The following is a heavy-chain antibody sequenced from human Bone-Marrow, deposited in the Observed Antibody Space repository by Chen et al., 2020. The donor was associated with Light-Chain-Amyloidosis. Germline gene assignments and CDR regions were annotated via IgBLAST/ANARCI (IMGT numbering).Heavy chain of an antibody. CDR1: GGSIMSSSNF. V-gene: IGHV4-39*07. CDR3: ARVVPPNYGANFNS. Sequence: QLQLQESGPRLVKSSGTLSLTCTVSGGSIMSSSNFWGWLRQAPGKGLEWIGSIYYSGNTYMNSSLKNRVAMSVDTSNNQSSLRLNSVTAADTAVYFCARVVPPNYGANFNSWGQGTLVIVSS. D-gene: IGHD4-17*01. CDR2: IYYSGNT. J-gene: IGHJ4*02.